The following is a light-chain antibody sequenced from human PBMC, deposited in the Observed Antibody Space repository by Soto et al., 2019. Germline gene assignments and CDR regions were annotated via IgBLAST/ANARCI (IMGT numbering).Light chain of an antibody. CDR3: QQDFSYPLT. CDR2: TAS. Sequence: AIRMTQSPSSFSASTGDRVTITCRASQGISSRLAWYQVKPGKAPRLLIYTASYLESGVPSRFSGSGSGTDFTLTISSLQSEDFAVYYCQQDFSYPLTFGGGTKVEIK. CDR1: QGISSR. J-gene: IGKJ4*01. V-gene: IGKV1-8*01.